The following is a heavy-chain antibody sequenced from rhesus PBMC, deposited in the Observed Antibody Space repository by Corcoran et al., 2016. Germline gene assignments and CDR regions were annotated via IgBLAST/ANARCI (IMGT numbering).Heavy chain of an antibody. CDR3: TKPHDSGSWNRYYFDY. Sequence: EVQLVESGGGLVQPGGSLRLSCAVSGFTFSNYYIHRVRQAQGKGIKWVGLIKNKATIYAKENGSAVKGRFTISRNASKNTLYLQMSSLKTEDTALYYCTKPHDSGSWNRYYFDYWGQGVLVTVSS. CDR1: GFTFSNYY. J-gene: IGHJ4*01. V-gene: IGHV3-20*01. D-gene: IGHD6-25*01. CDR2: IKNKATIYAK.